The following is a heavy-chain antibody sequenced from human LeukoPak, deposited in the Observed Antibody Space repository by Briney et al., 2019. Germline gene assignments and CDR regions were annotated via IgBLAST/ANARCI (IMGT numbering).Heavy chain of an antibody. V-gene: IGHV3-30*02. D-gene: IGHD3-22*01. CDR2: IRFNGNDV. CDR3: VKDRATYYDTSGYFDY. CDR1: GFTFDDYA. Sequence: PGGSLRLSCAASGFTFDDYAMHWVRKAPGKGLEWVAFIRFNGNDVDYADSVKGRFTISRDNSKNTLYLQMNSLRAEDTAVYYCVKDRATYYDTSGYFDYWGQGTLVTVSS. J-gene: IGHJ4*02.